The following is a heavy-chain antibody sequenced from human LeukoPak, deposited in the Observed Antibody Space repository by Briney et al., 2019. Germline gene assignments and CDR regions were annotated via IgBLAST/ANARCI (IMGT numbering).Heavy chain of an antibody. CDR1: GGSIGSSNW. J-gene: IGHJ3*02. Sequence: PSETLSLTCAVSGGSIGSSNWWSWVRQPPGKGLEWIGEIYHSGSTNYNPSLKSRVTISVDKSKNQFSLKLSSVTAADTAVYYCAGYGDYIYDAFDIWGQGTVVTVSS. CDR3: AGYGDYIYDAFDI. V-gene: IGHV4-4*02. D-gene: IGHD4-17*01. CDR2: IYHSGST.